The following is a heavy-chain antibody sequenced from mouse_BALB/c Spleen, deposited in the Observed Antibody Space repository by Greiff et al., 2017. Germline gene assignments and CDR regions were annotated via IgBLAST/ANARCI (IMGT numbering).Heavy chain of an antibody. CDR3: AFYDYDWYFDV. J-gene: IGHJ1*01. V-gene: IGHV14-3*02. CDR2: IDPANGNT. D-gene: IGHD2-4*01. Sequence: DVQLQESGAELVKPGASVKLSCTASGFNIKDTYMHWVKQRPEQGLEWIGRIDPANGNTKYDPKFQGKATITADTSSNTAYLQLSSLTSEDTAVYYCAFYDYDWYFDVWGAGTTVTVSS. CDR1: GFNIKDTY.